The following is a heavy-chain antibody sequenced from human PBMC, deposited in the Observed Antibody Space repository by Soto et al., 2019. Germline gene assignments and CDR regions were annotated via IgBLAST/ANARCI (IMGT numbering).Heavy chain of an antibody. CDR2: IYPGDSDT. Sequence: PGESLKISCKGSGYSFTSYWIGWVRQMPGKGLESMGIIYPGDSDTRYSPSFQGQVTIPADKSISTAYLQWSSLKASDTAMYYCATGREASAEYFQHWGQGTLVTVSS. CDR3: ATGREASAEYFQH. CDR1: GYSFTSYW. V-gene: IGHV5-51*01. J-gene: IGHJ1*01.